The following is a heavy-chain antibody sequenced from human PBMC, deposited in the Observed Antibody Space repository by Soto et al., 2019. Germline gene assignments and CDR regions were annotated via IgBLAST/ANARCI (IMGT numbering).Heavy chain of an antibody. V-gene: IGHV3-9*01. Sequence: PGGSLRLSCAVSGFTFDDYAMHWVRQAPGKGLEWVSRISWNSGTIVYADSVKGRFTISRDNAKNSLYLQMSSLRAEDTAFYYCAKDTNSGGPAQIDYWGQGTLVTVSS. CDR3: AKDTNSGGPAQIDY. J-gene: IGHJ4*02. CDR2: ISWNSGTI. D-gene: IGHD2-2*01. CDR1: GFTFDDYA.